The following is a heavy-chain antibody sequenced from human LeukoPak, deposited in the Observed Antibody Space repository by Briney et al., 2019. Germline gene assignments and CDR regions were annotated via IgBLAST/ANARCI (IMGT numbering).Heavy chain of an antibody. J-gene: IGHJ4*02. Sequence: GGSLRLSCAVSGLTFSRYAMSWVRQAPGKGLEGVSAISESGSGTYYADSVKGRFTISRDNSKNTLYLQMNSLRAEDTAVYYCALSGIFSSAGFDYWGQGTLVTVSS. CDR3: ALSGIFSSAGFDY. D-gene: IGHD1-26*01. V-gene: IGHV3-23*01. CDR2: ISESGSGT. CDR1: GLTFSRYA.